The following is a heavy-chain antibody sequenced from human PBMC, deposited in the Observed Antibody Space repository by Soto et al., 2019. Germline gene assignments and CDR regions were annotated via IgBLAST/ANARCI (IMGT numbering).Heavy chain of an antibody. V-gene: IGHV1-18*01. CDR2: ISAYNGNT. CDR1: GYTFTSYG. J-gene: IGHJ6*03. CDR3: ARGIVVVPAAIGYYYYMDV. D-gene: IGHD2-2*01. Sequence: QVQLVQSGAEVKKPGASVKVSCKASGYTFTSYGISWVRQAPGQGLEWMGWISAYNGNTNYAQKLQGRVTMTTDTTTSTAYMELRSLRSDDTAVYYCARGIVVVPAAIGYYYYMDVWGKGTTVTVSS.